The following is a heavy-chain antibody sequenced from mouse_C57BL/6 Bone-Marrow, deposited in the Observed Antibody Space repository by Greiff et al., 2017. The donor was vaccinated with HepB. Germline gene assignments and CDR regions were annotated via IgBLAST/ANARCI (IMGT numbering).Heavy chain of an antibody. CDR1: GFTFSSYA. V-gene: IGHV5-4*03. CDR3: ARGGTNIVTTWYVDV. D-gene: IGHD2-5*01. J-gene: IGHJ1*03. Sequence: EVKVVESGGGLVKPGGSLKLSCAASGFTFSSYAMSWVRQTPEKRLEWVATISDGGSYTYYPDNVKGRFTISRDNAKNNLYLQMSHLKSEDTAMYYCARGGTNIVTTWYVDVWGTGTTVTVSS. CDR2: ISDGGSYT.